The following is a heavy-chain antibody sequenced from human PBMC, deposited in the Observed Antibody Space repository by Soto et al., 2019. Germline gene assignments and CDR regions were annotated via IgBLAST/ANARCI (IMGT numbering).Heavy chain of an antibody. CDR1: GFNFSSYS. D-gene: IGHD3-9*01. V-gene: IGHV3-23*01. Sequence: PGGSLRLSCAASGFNFSSYSMSWVRQAPGKGLEWVSAISGSGGSTYYADSVKGRFTISRDNSKNTLYLQMNSLRAEDTAVYYCAKDKVLRYFDWSDWGQGTLVTVSS. CDR2: ISGSGGST. CDR3: AKDKVLRYFDWSD. J-gene: IGHJ4*02.